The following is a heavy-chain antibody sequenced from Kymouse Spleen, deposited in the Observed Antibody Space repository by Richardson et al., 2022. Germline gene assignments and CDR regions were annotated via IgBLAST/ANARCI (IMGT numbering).Heavy chain of an antibody. CDR3: AREVTGTTGDYYYYGMDV. D-gene: IGHD1-7*01. J-gene: IGHJ6*02. Sequence: QVQLVQSGAEVKKPGASVKVSCKASGYTFTSYYMHWVRQAPGQGLEWMGIINPSGGSTSYAQKFQGRVTMTRDTSTSTVYMELSSLRSEDTAVYYCAREVTGTTGDYYYYGMDVWGQGTTVTVSS. V-gene: IGHV1-46*03. CDR1: GYTFTSYY. CDR2: INPSGGST.